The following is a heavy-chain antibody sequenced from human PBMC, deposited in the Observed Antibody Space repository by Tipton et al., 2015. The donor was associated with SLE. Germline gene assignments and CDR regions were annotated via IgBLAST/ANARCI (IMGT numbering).Heavy chain of an antibody. V-gene: IGHV4-34*01. CDR2: INHRGRI. CDR1: GDPLSGHY. CDR3: ARGVAIYWITYYDYYMDV. J-gene: IGHJ6*03. Sequence: TLSLTCTVYGDPLSGHYWVWIRQPPGKGSEWIGDINHRGRIDYNPSLLSRVTISEATSKNQFSLTLTSVTAADTGVYYCARGVAIYWITYYDYYMDVWGKGTTVTVSS. D-gene: IGHD2-2*03.